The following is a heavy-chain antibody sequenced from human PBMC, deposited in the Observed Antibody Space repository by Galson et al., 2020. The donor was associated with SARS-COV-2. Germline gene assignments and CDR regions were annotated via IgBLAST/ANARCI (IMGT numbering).Heavy chain of an antibody. CDR3: ARTTGRYSSSPLYYYYYRDV. J-gene: IGHJ6*03. V-gene: IGHV1-69*13. CDR2: IIPIFGTA. CDR1: GGTFSSYA. Sequence: SVKVSCKASGGTFSSYAISWVRQAPGQGLEWMGGIIPIFGTANYAQKFQGRVTITADESTSTAYMELSSLRSEDTAVYYCARTTGRYSSSPLYYYYYRDVWGKGTTVTVSS. D-gene: IGHD6-6*01.